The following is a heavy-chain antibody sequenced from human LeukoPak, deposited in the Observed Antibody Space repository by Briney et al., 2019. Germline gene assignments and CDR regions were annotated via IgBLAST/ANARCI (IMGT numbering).Heavy chain of an antibody. CDR1: GGSISSSSYY. Sequence: SETLCLTCTVSGGSISSSSYYWGWIRLPPGKGLEWIGSIYYSGSTYYNTSLKSRVTISVDTSKNQFSLKLSSVTAADTAVYYCARVPSGTVDPSTYGVFDSWGQGTLVTVSS. CDR3: ARVPSGTVDPSTYGVFDS. D-gene: IGHD2-8*01. V-gene: IGHV4-39*07. CDR2: IYYSGST. J-gene: IGHJ4*02.